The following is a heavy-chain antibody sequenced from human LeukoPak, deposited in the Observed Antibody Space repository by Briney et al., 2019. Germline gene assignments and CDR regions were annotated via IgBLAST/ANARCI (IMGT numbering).Heavy chain of an antibody. CDR2: ISSSGSTI. CDR3: ARDWNRYYFDY. V-gene: IGHV3-11*01. Sequence: GGSLRLSRAASGFTFSDFYMTWIRQAPGKGLEWVSYISSSGSTIYYADSVKGRFTISRDNAKNSVYLQMNSLRAEDTAVYYCARDWNRYYFDYWGQGTLVTVSS. J-gene: IGHJ4*02. CDR1: GFTFSDFY. D-gene: IGHD1-1*01.